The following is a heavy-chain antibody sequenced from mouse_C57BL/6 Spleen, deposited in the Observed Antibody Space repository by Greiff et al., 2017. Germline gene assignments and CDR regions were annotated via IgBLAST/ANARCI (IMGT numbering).Heavy chain of an antibody. J-gene: IGHJ2*01. CDR1: GYTFPSYW. Sequence: QVQLQQPGAELVMPGASVKLSCKASGYTFPSYWMHWVKQRPGQGLEWIGEIDPSDSYTNYNQKFKGKSTLTVDKSSSTAYMQLSSLTSEDSAVYYCARQPLLRYFDYWGQGTTLTVSS. V-gene: IGHV1-69*01. D-gene: IGHD1-1*01. CDR3: ARQPLLRYFDY. CDR2: IDPSDSYT.